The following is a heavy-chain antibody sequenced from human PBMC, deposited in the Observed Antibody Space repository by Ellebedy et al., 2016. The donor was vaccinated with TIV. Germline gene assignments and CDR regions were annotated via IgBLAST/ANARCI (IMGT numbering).Heavy chain of an antibody. J-gene: IGHJ4*02. Sequence: SETLSLTCTVSGGSISSGGYYWSWIRQHPGKGLEWIGYIYYSGSTNYNPSLKSRVTISVDTSKNQFSLKLSSVTAADTAVYYCARGKYYGSGSYYRVRLPYFDYWGQGTLVTVSS. CDR3: ARGKYYGSGSYYRVRLPYFDY. CDR1: GGSISSGGYY. D-gene: IGHD3-10*01. V-gene: IGHV4-61*08. CDR2: IYYSGST.